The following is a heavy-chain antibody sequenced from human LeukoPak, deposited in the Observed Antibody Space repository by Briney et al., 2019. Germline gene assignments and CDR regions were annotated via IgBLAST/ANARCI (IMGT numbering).Heavy chain of an antibody. CDR1: GFTFSSYA. CDR3: AREVEMATIGYFDY. Sequence: GRSLRLSCAASGFTFSSYAMQWVRQAPGKGLEWVAVISYDGSNKYYADSVKGRFTISRDNSKNTLYLQMNSLRAEDTAVYYCAREVEMATIGYFDYWGQGTLVTVSS. J-gene: IGHJ4*02. CDR2: ISYDGSNK. D-gene: IGHD5-24*01. V-gene: IGHV3-30*01.